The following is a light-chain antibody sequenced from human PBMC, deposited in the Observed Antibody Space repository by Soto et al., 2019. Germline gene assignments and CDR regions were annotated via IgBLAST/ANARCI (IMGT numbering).Light chain of an antibody. CDR3: MQGKHWPPVT. CDR1: QSLVHSDGLTY. J-gene: IGKJ5*01. CDR2: KVS. V-gene: IGKV2-30*02. Sequence: DVVVTQSPLSLPVTLGESASISCRSSQSLVHSDGLTYLSWFQQRPGQSPRRLVYKVSKRDSGVPDRCSGSGSGTDFTLQISRVEAEDVGVYYCMQGKHWPPVTFGQGTRLEIK.